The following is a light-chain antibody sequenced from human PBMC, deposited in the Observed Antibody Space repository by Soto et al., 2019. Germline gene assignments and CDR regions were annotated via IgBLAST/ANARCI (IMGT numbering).Light chain of an antibody. CDR3: SAWDDNIYGPV. J-gene: IGLJ2*01. V-gene: IGLV1-44*01. Sequence: QSVLTQPPSASGTPGQRVAISCSGGSSDIGSNPVNWYLHLPGAAPKLLIYRDNQRPSGVLYRFSGSKSGTSASLTISGLQSEDEADYFCSAWDDNIYGPVFGGGTKLTVL. CDR2: RDN. CDR1: SSDIGSNP.